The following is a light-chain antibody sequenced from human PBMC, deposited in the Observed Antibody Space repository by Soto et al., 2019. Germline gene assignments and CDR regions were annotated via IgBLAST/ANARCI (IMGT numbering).Light chain of an antibody. Sequence: EIVLTQSPATLSLSPGEGATLSCRASQSVARYLAWYQQKRGQAPRLLIYDASTRATGIPARFSGNGSGTDFTLTISSLEPEDFAVYYCQQRSNWPSFGGGTKVENK. CDR2: DAS. CDR1: QSVARY. V-gene: IGKV3-11*01. J-gene: IGKJ4*01. CDR3: QQRSNWPS.